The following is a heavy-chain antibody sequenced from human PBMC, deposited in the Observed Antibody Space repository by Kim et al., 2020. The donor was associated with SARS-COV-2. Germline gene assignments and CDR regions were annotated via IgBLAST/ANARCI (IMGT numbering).Heavy chain of an antibody. D-gene: IGHD6-13*01. J-gene: IGHJ4*02. Sequence: LKSRVTISVDTCKNQFSLKLSSVTAADTAVYYCARGLYSSSWYIVKTFDYWGQGTLVTVSS. CDR3: ARGLYSSSWYIVKTFDY. V-gene: IGHV4-34*01.